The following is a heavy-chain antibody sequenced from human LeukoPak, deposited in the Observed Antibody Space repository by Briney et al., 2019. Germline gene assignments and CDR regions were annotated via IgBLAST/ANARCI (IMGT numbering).Heavy chain of an antibody. CDR1: GYTFTGYY. D-gene: IGHD3-10*01. CDR2: INPNSGGA. Sequence: ASVKVSCKASGYTFTGYYMHWVRQAPGQGLEWMGWINPNSGGANYAQKFRGRVTMTRDTSISTAYMELRSLRSDDTAVYYCARIWFGELLKSDYFDYWGQGTLVTVSS. J-gene: IGHJ4*02. CDR3: ARIWFGELLKSDYFDY. V-gene: IGHV1-2*02.